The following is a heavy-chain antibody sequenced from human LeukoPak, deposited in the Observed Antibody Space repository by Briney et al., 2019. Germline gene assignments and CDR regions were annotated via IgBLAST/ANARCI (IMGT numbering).Heavy chain of an antibody. V-gene: IGHV3-23*01. Sequence: PGGSLRLSCAASGFTFSSYAMSWVRQAPGKGLELVSAISGSGGSTYYADSVKGRFTISRDNSKNTLYLQMNSLRAEDTAVYYCAKAGCSGGSCYLKYYFDYWGQGTLVTVSS. J-gene: IGHJ4*02. CDR1: GFTFSSYA. CDR3: AKAGCSGGSCYLKYYFDY. D-gene: IGHD2-15*01. CDR2: ISGSGGST.